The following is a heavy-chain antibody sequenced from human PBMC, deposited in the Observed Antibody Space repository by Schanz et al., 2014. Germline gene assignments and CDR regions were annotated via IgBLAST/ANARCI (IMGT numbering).Heavy chain of an antibody. D-gene: IGHD2-15*01. V-gene: IGHV3-21*01. CDR3: AGYLEGCGGGGGGFDA. CDR2: IRSSSSNI. Sequence: EVQLLESGGGLVQPGGSVRLSCAASGFAFSAYGMHWVRQAPGKGLEWVSSIRSSSSNIYYADTVKGRFTISRDNAKNAPYLQTNSLRAKNTAVDYCAGYLEGCGGGGGGFDAWGQGTMXTVSS. CDR1: GFAFSAYG. J-gene: IGHJ5*02.